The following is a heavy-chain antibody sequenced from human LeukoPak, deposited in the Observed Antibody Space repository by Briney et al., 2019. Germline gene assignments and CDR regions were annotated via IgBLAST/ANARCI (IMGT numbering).Heavy chain of an antibody. Sequence: GGSLRLSCGASGFTFSTNVMTWVRQAAGKGLEWVSAISGSGDRTYYADSVKGRFTISRDNSKNTLCLQMNSLRAEDTAVYYCVSWGWGQGTLVTVSS. CDR2: ISGSGDRT. V-gene: IGHV3-23*01. CDR1: GFTFSTNV. D-gene: IGHD3-16*01. CDR3: VSWG. J-gene: IGHJ4*02.